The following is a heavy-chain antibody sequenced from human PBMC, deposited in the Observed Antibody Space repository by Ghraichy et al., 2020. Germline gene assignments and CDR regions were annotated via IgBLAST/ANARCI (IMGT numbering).Heavy chain of an antibody. CDR3: ASLLVAATIDFYSGMDV. V-gene: IGHV3-21*01. J-gene: IGHJ6*02. CDR1: GVTFTSYT. CDR2: ISANSGYI. D-gene: IGHD2-2*02. Sequence: GESLNISSAASGVTFTSYTMNWVRQAPGKGLEWVSSISANSGYIYYADSVKGRFTISRDNTKNSLSLQMNSLRAEDTAVYYCASLLVAATIDFYSGMDVWGQGTTVTVSS.